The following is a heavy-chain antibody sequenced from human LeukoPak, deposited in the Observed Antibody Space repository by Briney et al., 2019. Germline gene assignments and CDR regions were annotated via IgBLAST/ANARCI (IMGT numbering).Heavy chain of an antibody. J-gene: IGHJ4*02. V-gene: IGHV5-51*01. CDR2: IYPGDSDT. CDR3: ARLLIRANDSGRNYFDY. D-gene: IGHD3-10*01. Sequence: GESLKISCKGSGYSFTNYWIGWVRQMPGKGLEWMGIIYPGDSDTRYSPSFQGQVTISADMSISTAYLQRSSLRASDTAIYYWARLLIRANDSGRNYFDYWGQGTLVTVSS. CDR1: GYSFTNYW.